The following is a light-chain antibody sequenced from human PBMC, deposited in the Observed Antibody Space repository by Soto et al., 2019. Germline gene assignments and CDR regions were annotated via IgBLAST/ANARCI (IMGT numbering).Light chain of an antibody. V-gene: IGKV3-15*01. CDR3: QQYNNWPRT. CDR2: GAS. Sequence: EIVMTQSPATLSVSPGERATLSCRASQSVSGNLAWYQQKHGQAPGLLIYGASTRATGIPARFSGSGSGTEFTLTISSLQSEDFAVYYCQQYNNWPRTFGQGTKVEIK. CDR1: QSVSGN. J-gene: IGKJ1*01.